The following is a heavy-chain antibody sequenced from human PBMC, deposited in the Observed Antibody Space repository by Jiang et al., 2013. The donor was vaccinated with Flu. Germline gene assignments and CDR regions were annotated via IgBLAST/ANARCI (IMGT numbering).Heavy chain of an antibody. V-gene: IGHV1-18*01. CDR2: ISAYNGNT. J-gene: IGHJ6*02. CDR1: GYTFTSYG. Sequence: GAEVKKPGASVKVSCKASGYTFTSYGISWVRQAPGQGLEWMGWISAYNGNTNYAQKLQGRVTMTTDTSTSTAYMELRSLRSDDTAVYYCARETRELSYYYYGMDVWGQGTTVTVSS. CDR3: ARETRELSYYYYGMDV. D-gene: IGHD1-7*01.